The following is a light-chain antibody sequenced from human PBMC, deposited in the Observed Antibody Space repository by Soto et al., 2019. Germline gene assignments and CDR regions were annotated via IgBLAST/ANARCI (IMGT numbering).Light chain of an antibody. CDR2: EGT. J-gene: IGLJ1*01. CDR3: CSYAGSSTLV. Sequence: QSALTQPASVSGSPGQSITISCTGTSSDVGSYNLVSWYQQHPGKAPKLMIYEGTKRPSGVSYRFSGSKSGNTASLTISGLQAEDEADNYCCSYAGSSTLVFGTGTKLTVL. CDR1: SSDVGSYNL. V-gene: IGLV2-23*01.